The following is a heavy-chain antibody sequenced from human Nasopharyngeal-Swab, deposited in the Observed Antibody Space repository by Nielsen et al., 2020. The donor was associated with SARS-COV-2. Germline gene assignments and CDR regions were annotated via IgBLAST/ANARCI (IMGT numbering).Heavy chain of an antibody. V-gene: IGHV3-23*01. CDR3: ARDHCSGGSCYRFDP. CDR1: GFSFSSYA. D-gene: IGHD2-15*01. J-gene: IGHJ5*02. Sequence: GGSLRLSFAASGFSFSSYAMSWVRQAPGKGLEWVSAISGSGAATYYGDSVKGRFSIFRDSSNNTLYLQMNSLRAEDTAVYYCARDHCSGGSCYRFDPWGQGTLVTVSS. CDR2: ISGSGAAT.